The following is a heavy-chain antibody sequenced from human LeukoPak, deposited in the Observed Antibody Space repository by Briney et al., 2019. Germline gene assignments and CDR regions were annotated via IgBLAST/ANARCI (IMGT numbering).Heavy chain of an antibody. CDR1: GDSVSSNSGT. Sequence: SQTLSLTCVISGDSVSSNSGTWNWIRQSPSRGLEWLGRTNYRSKWYYDYAGSVKSRITINPDTSKNQFSLQLNPVTPEDTAVYFCARGYYGFEYRGRGTLVTVSS. D-gene: IGHD3-10*01. CDR2: TNYRSKWYY. V-gene: IGHV6-1*01. J-gene: IGHJ4*02. CDR3: ARGYYGFEY.